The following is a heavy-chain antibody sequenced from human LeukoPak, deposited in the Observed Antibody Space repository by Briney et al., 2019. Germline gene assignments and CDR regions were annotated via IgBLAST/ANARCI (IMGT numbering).Heavy chain of an antibody. V-gene: IGHV3-53*01. D-gene: IGHD4/OR15-4a*01. CDR1: GFTVSSNS. J-gene: IGHJ4*02. CDR3: ARRAGAYSHPYDY. Sequence: GGSLRLSCAASGFTVSSNSMSWVRQAPGKGLEWVSFIYSGSTHYSDSVKGRFTISRDNSKNTLYPQMNSLRAEDTAVYYCARRAGAYSHPYDYWGQGTLVTVSS. CDR2: IYSGST.